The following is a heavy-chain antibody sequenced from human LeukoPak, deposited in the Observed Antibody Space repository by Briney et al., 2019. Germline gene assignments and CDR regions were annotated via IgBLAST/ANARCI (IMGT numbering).Heavy chain of an antibody. CDR2: ISAYNDNT. D-gene: IGHD6-6*01. CDR1: GYTLTSYG. CDR3: ARDAKLSYSSSSLYYFDY. J-gene: IGHJ4*02. Sequence: ASVKVSCKASGYTLTSYGISWVRQAPGQGLEWMGWISAYNDNTNYAQKLQGRVTMTTDTSTSTAYMELRSLRSDDTAVYYCARDAKLSYSSSSLYYFDYWGQGTLVTVSS. V-gene: IGHV1-18*01.